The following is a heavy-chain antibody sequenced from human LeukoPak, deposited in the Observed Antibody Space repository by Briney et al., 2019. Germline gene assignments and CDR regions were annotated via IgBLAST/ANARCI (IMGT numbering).Heavy chain of an antibody. D-gene: IGHD3-10*01. V-gene: IGHV3-48*01. Sequence: GGSLRLSCAASGFTFSSYSMNWVRQAPGKGLEWVSYISSSSSTIYYADSVKGRFTISRDNSKNTLYLQMNSLRAEDTAVYYCAKVPMVYYYGSGSPNWFDPWGQGTLVTVSS. J-gene: IGHJ5*02. CDR1: GFTFSSYS. CDR3: AKVPMVYYYGSGSPNWFDP. CDR2: ISSSSSTI.